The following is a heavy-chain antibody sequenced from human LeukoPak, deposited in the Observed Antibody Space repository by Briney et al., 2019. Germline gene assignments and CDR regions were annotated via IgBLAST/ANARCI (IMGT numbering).Heavy chain of an antibody. CDR1: GGSFSGYY. D-gene: IGHD3-10*01. J-gene: IGHJ5*02. CDR2: INHSGST. Sequence: SETLSLTCAVYGGSFSGYYWSWIRQPPGKGLEWIGEINHSGSTNYNPSLKSRVTISVDTSKNQFSLKLSSVTAADTAVYYCARGLTYYYGSGSNNWFDPWGQGTLVTVSS. V-gene: IGHV4-34*01. CDR3: ARGLTYYYGSGSNNWFDP.